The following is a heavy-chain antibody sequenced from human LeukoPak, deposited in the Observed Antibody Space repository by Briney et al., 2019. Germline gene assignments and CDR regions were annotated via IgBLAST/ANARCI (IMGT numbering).Heavy chain of an antibody. V-gene: IGHV3-33*01. Sequence: PGGSLRLSCAASGFTFSLYAMHWVRQAPGKGLEWVALIWYDGSKKYYADSVEGRFTISRDNSKNTLYLKMNSLRAEDTAVYYCARGGRYYDSSGYSDYWGQGTLVTVSS. J-gene: IGHJ4*02. CDR1: GFTFSLYA. CDR2: IWYDGSKK. CDR3: ARGGRYYDSSGYSDY. D-gene: IGHD3-22*01.